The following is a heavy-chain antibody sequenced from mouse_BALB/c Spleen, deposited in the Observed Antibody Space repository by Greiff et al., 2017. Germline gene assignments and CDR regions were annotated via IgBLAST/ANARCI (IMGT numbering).Heavy chain of an antibody. CDR2: ISSGSSTI. J-gene: IGHJ3*01. CDR1: GFTFSSFG. D-gene: IGHD2-4*01. CDR3: ARSTMITTTGFAY. Sequence: EVQVVESGGGLVQPGGSRKLSCAASGFTFSSFGMHWVRQAPEKGLEWVAYISSGSSTIYYADTVKGRFTISRDNPKNTLFLQMTSLRSEDTAMYYCARSTMITTTGFAYWGQGTLVTVSA. V-gene: IGHV5-17*02.